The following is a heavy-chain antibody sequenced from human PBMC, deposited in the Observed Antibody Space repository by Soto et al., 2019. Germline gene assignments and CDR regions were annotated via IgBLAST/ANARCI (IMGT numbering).Heavy chain of an antibody. J-gene: IGHJ6*02. CDR1: GFTFSSYA. CDR2: ISGSGGST. D-gene: IGHD2-2*02. CDR3: ASHRYCSSTSCYSQYYYYYGMDV. V-gene: IGHV3-23*01. Sequence: PGGSLRLSCAASGFTFSSYAMSWVRQAPGKGLEWVSAISGSGGSTYYADSVKGRFTISRDNSKNTLYLQMNSLRAEDTAVYYCASHRYCSSTSCYSQYYYYYGMDVWGQGTTVTVSS.